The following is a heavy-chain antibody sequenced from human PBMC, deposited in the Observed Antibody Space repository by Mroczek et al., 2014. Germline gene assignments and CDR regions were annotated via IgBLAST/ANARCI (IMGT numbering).Heavy chain of an antibody. Sequence: QVQLQESGPGLVKPSQTLSLTCTVSGGSISSGSYYWSWIRQPAGKGLEWIGRIYTSGSTNYNPSLKSRVTMSVDTSKNQFSLKLSSVTAADTAVYYCARDWKYYDFWSGYWTFDPWGQGTLVTVSS. V-gene: IGHV4-61*02. D-gene: IGHD3-3*01. J-gene: IGHJ5*02. CDR2: IYTSGST. CDR3: ARDWKYYDFWSGYWTFDP. CDR1: GGSISSGSYY.